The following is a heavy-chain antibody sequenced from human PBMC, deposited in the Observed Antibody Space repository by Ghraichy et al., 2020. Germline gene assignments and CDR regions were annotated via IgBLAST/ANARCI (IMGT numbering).Heavy chain of an antibody. Sequence: GESLNISCAASGFIVSDNYMSWVRQAPGKGLEWVSIIYKGGSTFYPDSVKGRFTISRDNSQNTLYLQMNSLRVEDTAVYYCAKAWGNCSGGTCPSYNWFDPWGQGTLVTVSS. CDR2: IYKGGST. V-gene: IGHV3-53*01. J-gene: IGHJ5*02. CDR3: AKAWGNCSGGTCPSYNWFDP. CDR1: GFIVSDNY. D-gene: IGHD2-15*01.